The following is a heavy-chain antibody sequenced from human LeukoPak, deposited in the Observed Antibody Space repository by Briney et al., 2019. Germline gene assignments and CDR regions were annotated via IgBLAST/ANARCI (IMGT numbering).Heavy chain of an antibody. J-gene: IGHJ4*02. V-gene: IGHV1-18*01. Sequence: ASVKVSCKASGYTFTSYGISWVRQAPGQGLEWMGWISAYNGNTNYAQKLQGRVITTTDTSTSTAYMELGSLRSDDTAVYYCARDQDYYDSSGYDYWGQGTLVTVSS. CDR3: ARDQDYYDSSGYDY. CDR2: ISAYNGNT. D-gene: IGHD3-22*01. CDR1: GYTFTSYG.